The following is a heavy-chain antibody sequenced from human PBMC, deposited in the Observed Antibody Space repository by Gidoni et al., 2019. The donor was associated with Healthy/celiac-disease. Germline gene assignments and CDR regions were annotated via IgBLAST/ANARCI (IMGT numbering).Heavy chain of an antibody. CDR1: AFTVSSYA. J-gene: IGHJ4*02. V-gene: IGHV3-23*01. Sequence: EVQLLASGGGLVQSGGSLRLSCAASAFTVSSYAMSWVRQAPGKGLEWVAAISGSGGSTYYADSVKGRFTISRDNSKNTLYLQMNSLRAEDTAVYYCAKEPYVRGTGFDYWGQGTLVTVSS. CDR2: ISGSGGST. CDR3: AKEPYVRGTGFDY. D-gene: IGHD2-8*02.